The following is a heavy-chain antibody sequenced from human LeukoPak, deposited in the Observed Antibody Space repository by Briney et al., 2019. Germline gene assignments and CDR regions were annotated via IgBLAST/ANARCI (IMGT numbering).Heavy chain of an antibody. Sequence: PGRSLRLSCAASGFTFSNYGMHWVRQAPGKGLECVSYISTSSTTIYYADSVKGRFTISRENANNSLYLQMNSLRAGDTAVYYCAREIAESGHWYFDLWGRGTLVTVSS. CDR2: ISTSSTTI. CDR3: AREIAESGHWYFDL. J-gene: IGHJ2*01. CDR1: GFTFSNYG. D-gene: IGHD3-3*01. V-gene: IGHV3-48*01.